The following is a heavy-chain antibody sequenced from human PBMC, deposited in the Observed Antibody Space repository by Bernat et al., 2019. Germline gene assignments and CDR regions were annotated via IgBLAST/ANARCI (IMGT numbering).Heavy chain of an antibody. CDR1: GYTLTELS. D-gene: IGHD3-10*01. CDR2: LDPEDGET. CDR3: ATVSRYYYGSGSYFFDY. J-gene: IGHJ4*02. V-gene: IGHV1-24*01. Sequence: QVQLVQSGAEVKKPGASVKVSCKVSGYTLTELSMHWVRQAPGKGLEWMGGLDPEDGETIYAQKFQGRVTMTEDTSTDTAYMELSSLRSEDTAVYYCATVSRYYYGSGSYFFDYWGQGTLVTVSS.